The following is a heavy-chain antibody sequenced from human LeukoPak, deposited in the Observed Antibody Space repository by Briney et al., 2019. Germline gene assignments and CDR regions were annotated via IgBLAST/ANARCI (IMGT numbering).Heavy chain of an antibody. CDR2: INQDGGEK. J-gene: IGHJ4*02. Sequence: GGSLSLTCAVSGGSISSSNWWSWVRQAPGKGLEWVANINQDGGEKYYVDSVRGRFTISRDNAKNSLYLHMSSLKAEDTAVYYCARDYGDYQPPFDYWGQGTLVTVSS. CDR3: ARDYGDYQPPFDY. D-gene: IGHD4-17*01. V-gene: IGHV3-7*05. CDR1: GGSISSSNW.